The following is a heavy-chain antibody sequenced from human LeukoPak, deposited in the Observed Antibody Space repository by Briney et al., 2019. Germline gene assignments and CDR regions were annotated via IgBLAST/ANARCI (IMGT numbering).Heavy chain of an antibody. Sequence: ASVKVSCKASGYTFTGYYMHWVRQAPGQGLEWVGWINPKNGGSNYAQKFQGRVTTTWNTSISTAYMELSSLRSEDTAVYYCARDPFGSGWYDYWGQGTLVTVSS. V-gene: IGHV1-2*02. CDR1: GYTFTGYY. D-gene: IGHD6-19*01. CDR3: ARDPFGSGWYDY. CDR2: INPKNGGS. J-gene: IGHJ4*02.